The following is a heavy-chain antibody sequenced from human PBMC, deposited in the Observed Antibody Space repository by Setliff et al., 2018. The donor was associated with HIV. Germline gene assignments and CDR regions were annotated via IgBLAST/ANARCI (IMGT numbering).Heavy chain of an antibody. CDR1: GASISSSSHH. Sequence: KPSETLSLTCTVSGASISSSSHHSAWIRQPPGKGLEYIGNIYYTGSTHHNPSLESRVATSVDTSKNQFSLKLSSVTAADTAVYYCARIVRWELVATSTFFYYYMDVWGKGTTVTVSS. J-gene: IGHJ6*03. V-gene: IGHV4-39*01. CDR2: IYYTGST. D-gene: IGHD1-26*01. CDR3: ARIVRWELVATSTFFYYYMDV.